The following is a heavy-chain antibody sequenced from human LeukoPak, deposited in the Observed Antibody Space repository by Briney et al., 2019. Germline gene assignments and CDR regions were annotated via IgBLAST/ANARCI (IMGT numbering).Heavy chain of an antibody. D-gene: IGHD2-15*01. Sequence: PSETLSLTCSVSGGSISSRTYVWGWIRQTPGKGLEWIGNIYYSGSTYYNPSLKSRVTISVDTSKNQFSLKLRFVTAADTAVYYCVRDVQGDPIFFYYMDVWGKGTTVTVSS. CDR2: IYYSGST. V-gene: IGHV4-39*07. CDR1: GGSISSRTYV. J-gene: IGHJ6*03. CDR3: VRDVQGDPIFFYYMDV.